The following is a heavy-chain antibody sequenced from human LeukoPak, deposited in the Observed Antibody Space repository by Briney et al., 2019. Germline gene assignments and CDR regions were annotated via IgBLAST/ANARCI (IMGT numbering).Heavy chain of an antibody. D-gene: IGHD1-26*01. CDR3: TTRIVGATTVDY. J-gene: IGHJ4*02. CDR1: GFTFSNAW. Sequence: PGGSLRLSCAASGFTFSNAWMSWVRQALGKGLEWVGRIKSKTDGGTTDYAAPVKGRFTISRDDSKNTLYLQMNSLKTEDTAVYYCTTRIVGATTVDYWGQGTLVTVSS. CDR2: IKSKTDGGTT. V-gene: IGHV3-15*01.